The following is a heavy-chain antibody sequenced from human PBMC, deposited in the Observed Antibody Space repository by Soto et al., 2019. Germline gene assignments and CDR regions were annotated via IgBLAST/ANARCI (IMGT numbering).Heavy chain of an antibody. J-gene: IGHJ5*02. CDR2: ISTYNGNT. CDR1: GYTFTSYG. D-gene: IGHD3-16*01. Sequence: VQLVQSGGEVKKPGASVKVSCKASGYTFTSYGITWVRQAPGQGLEYLGWISTYNGNTDFAQKVQNRVTLTTDTSTRTAYMELRSLRPDDTAVYYCARAKVLITPNWFDPWGQGTLVTVSS. V-gene: IGHV1-18*01. CDR3: ARAKVLITPNWFDP.